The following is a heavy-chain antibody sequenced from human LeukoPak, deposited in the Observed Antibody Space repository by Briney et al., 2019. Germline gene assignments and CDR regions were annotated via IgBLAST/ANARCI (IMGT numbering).Heavy chain of an antibody. V-gene: IGHV1-8*01. D-gene: IGHD4/OR15-4a*01. Sequence: ASVKVSCKASGYTFTNNDINWVRQASGQGPEWVGWINPQSGKTGYAQKFQGRVTITRDTSTSTAYMELSSLRSEDTAVYYCARHLLTTFDYWGQGSLVIVSS. CDR2: INPQSGKT. J-gene: IGHJ4*02. CDR1: GYTFTNND. CDR3: ARHLLTTFDY.